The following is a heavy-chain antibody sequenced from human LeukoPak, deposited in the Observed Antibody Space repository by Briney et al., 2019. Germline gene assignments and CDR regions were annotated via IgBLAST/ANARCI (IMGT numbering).Heavy chain of an antibody. CDR1: GFTFSSYA. V-gene: IGHV3-30-3*01. D-gene: IGHD2-15*01. J-gene: IGHJ3*02. CDR3: ARDVDPI. CDR2: ISYDGSNK. Sequence: GGSLRLSCAASGFTFSSYAMHWVRQAPGKGLEWVAVISYDGSNKYYADSVKGRFTISRDNSKNTLYLQMNSLRAEDTAVYYCARDVDPIWGQGTMVTVSS.